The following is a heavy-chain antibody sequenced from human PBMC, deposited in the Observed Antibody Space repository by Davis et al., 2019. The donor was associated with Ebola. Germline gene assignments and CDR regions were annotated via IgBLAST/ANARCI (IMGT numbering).Heavy chain of an antibody. CDR1: GGTFSSYA. Sequence: AASVKVSCKASGGTFSSYAISWVRQAPGQGLEWMGGIIPIFGTANYAQKFQGRVTITADESTSTAYMELSSLRSEDTAVYYCARGGLGYCSGGSCFPFDYWGQGTLVTVSS. CDR2: IIPIFGTA. J-gene: IGHJ4*02. CDR3: ARGGLGYCSGGSCFPFDY. V-gene: IGHV1-69*13. D-gene: IGHD2-15*01.